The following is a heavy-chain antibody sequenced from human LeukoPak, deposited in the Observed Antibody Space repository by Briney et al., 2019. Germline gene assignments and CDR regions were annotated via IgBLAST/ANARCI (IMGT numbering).Heavy chain of an antibody. V-gene: IGHV4-39*01. CDR3: ARHGLGCSSTSCYAFDI. D-gene: IGHD2-2*01. Sequence: SETLSLTCTVSGCSLSSSSYYWVWLRHPPGKGLEGIGSIYYSESNYYNPSLKSPVNISVDPSNNQFSLKLSSVTAADTAVYYCARHGLGCSSTSCYAFDIWGQGTMVTVSS. J-gene: IGHJ3*02. CDR1: GCSLSSSSYY. CDR2: IYYSESN.